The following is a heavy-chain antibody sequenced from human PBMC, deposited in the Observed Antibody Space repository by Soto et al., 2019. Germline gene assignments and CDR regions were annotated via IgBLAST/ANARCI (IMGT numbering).Heavy chain of an antibody. CDR2: IYYSGST. CDR3: ARLVILGSTIYSSSPGWFDP. V-gene: IGHV4-59*01. Sequence: SETLSLTCTVSGGSISSYYWSWIRQPPGKGLEWIGYIYYSGSTNYNPSLKSRVTISVDTSKNQFSLKLSSVTAADTAVYYFARLVILGSTIYSSSPGWFDPWGKGTLVPVSS. CDR1: GGSISSYY. D-gene: IGHD6-6*01. J-gene: IGHJ5*02.